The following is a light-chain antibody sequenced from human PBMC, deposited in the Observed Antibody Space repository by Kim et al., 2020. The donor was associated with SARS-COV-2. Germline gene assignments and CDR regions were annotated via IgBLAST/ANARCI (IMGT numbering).Light chain of an antibody. CDR3: QKYDTAPYT. CDR1: QGIYKY. J-gene: IGKJ2*01. Sequence: SESMGDRVTHTCRASQGIYKYLAWYQQKPGKVPNLLIYASSTMQSGIPSRFRGSGSGTSFTLTITSLQPEDVATYYCQKYDTAPYTFGQGTKLEI. CDR2: ASS. V-gene: IGKV1-27*01.